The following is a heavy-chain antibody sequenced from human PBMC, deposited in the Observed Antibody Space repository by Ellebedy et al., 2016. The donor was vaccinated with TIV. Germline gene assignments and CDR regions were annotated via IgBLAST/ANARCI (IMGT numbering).Heavy chain of an antibody. J-gene: IGHJ4*02. CDR1: GFTVSSNY. CDR2: IYSGGST. V-gene: IGHV3-53*01. D-gene: IGHD2-8*01. Sequence: GGSLRLXXAASGFTVSSNYMSWVRQAPGKGLEWVSVIYSGGSTYYADSVKGRFTISRDNSKNTLYLQMNSLRAEDTAVYYCARGDPNIVSAIMEYYFDYWGQGTLVTVSS. CDR3: ARGDPNIVSAIMEYYFDY.